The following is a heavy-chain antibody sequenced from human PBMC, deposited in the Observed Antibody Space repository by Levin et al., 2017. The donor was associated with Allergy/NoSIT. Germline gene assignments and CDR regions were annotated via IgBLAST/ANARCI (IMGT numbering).Heavy chain of an antibody. J-gene: IGHJ4*02. CDR3: ARAPSGWWGGVDY. Sequence: SETLSLTCTVSGGSISDSTYYWGWIRQPPGKGLEWIATIYYSGTTYYNPSLQSRVTISADTSKNQFSLKLSSVTAADTAVYYCARAPSGWWGGVDYWGQGTLVTVSS. D-gene: IGHD6-19*01. CDR2: IYYSGTT. CDR1: GGSISDSTYY. V-gene: IGHV4-39*01.